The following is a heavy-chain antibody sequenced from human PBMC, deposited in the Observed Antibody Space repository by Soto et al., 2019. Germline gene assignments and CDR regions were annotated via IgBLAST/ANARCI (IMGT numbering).Heavy chain of an antibody. CDR3: TRDQGGSYDSWFDP. J-gene: IGHJ5*02. CDR2: ISSGSAYI. CDR1: FTFNSSS. D-gene: IGHD1-26*01. Sequence: GGSLRLSCTFTFNSSSLNWVRQAPGKGLEWVSSISSGSAYIKYADSVKGRFTISRDNANNLLYLQMSSLRVDDTAVYYCTRDQGGSYDSWFDPWGQGTLVTVSS. V-gene: IGHV3-21*06.